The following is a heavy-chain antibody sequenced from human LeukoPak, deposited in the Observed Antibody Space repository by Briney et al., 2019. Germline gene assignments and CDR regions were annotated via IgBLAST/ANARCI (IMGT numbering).Heavy chain of an antibody. D-gene: IGHD6-19*01. CDR3: ARVGGVAVTGRNWFDP. CDR1: GDSVSSNSAA. Sequence: SQTLSLTCAISGDSVSSNSAAWNWIRQSPSRGLEWLVRTYFRSKLYNDYAVSVKGRITINPDTSKNQFSLQLNSVTVEDTAVYYCARVGGVAVTGRNWFDPWGQGTLVTVSS. V-gene: IGHV6-1*01. CDR2: TYFRSKLYN. J-gene: IGHJ5*02.